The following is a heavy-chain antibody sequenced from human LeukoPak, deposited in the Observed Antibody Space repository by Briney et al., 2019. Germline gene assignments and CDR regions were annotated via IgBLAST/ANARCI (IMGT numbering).Heavy chain of an antibody. D-gene: IGHD2-15*01. Sequence: ASVKVSCKASGYTFNGYYMRWVRQAPGQGLEWMGWINPNSGGTNYAQKFQGRVTMTRDTSISTAYMELSRLRSDDTAVYYCARRRCSGGSCPFDYWGQGTLVTVSS. CDR1: GYTFNGYY. V-gene: IGHV1-2*02. J-gene: IGHJ4*02. CDR2: INPNSGGT. CDR3: ARRRCSGGSCPFDY.